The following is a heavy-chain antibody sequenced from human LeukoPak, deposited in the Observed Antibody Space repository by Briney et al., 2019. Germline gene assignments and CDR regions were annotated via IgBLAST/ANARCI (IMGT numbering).Heavy chain of an antibody. J-gene: IGHJ4*02. Sequence: GGSLRLSCAASGFTFSSYSMNWVRQAPGRGLEWASDISSGGTTINYADSVKGRFTISRDNAKNSVYLQMNSLRAEDTAMYYCARGSGRISIFGVPYWGQGTLVTVSS. CDR3: ARGSGRISIFGVPY. CDR2: ISSGGTTI. D-gene: IGHD3-3*01. CDR1: GFTFSSYS. V-gene: IGHV3-48*01.